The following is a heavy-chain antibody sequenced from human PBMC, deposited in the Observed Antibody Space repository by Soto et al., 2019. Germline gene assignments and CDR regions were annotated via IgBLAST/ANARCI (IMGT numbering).Heavy chain of an antibody. CDR2: IIPILGIA. Sequence: ASVKVSCKASGGTFSSCTSSWVRQAPGQGLEWMGRIIPILGIANYAQKFQGRVTITADKSTSTAYMELSSLRSEDTAVYYCARARWYYYDSSGYSPYDYWGQGTLVTVSS. V-gene: IGHV1-69*02. CDR1: GGTFSSCT. D-gene: IGHD3-22*01. J-gene: IGHJ4*02. CDR3: ARARWYYYDSSGYSPYDY.